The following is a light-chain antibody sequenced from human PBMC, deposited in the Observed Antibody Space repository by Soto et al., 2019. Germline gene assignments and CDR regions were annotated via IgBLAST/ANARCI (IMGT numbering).Light chain of an antibody. J-gene: IGKJ4*01. CDR3: QQRSNWPGT. CDR2: GAS. CDR1: QSVSSN. Sequence: EIVMTQSPATLSVSPGERATLSCRASQSVSSNLAWYQQKPGQAPRLLIYGASTRATGIPARFSGSGSGTEFTLTISSLEPEDFAVYYCQQRSNWPGTFGGGTKVDIK. V-gene: IGKV3-15*01.